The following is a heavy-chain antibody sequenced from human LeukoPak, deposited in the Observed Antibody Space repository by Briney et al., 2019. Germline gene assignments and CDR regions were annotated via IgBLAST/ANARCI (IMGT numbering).Heavy chain of an antibody. D-gene: IGHD3-22*01. J-gene: IGHJ4*02. CDR1: GFTFSNAW. V-gene: IGHV3-7*01. Sequence: GGSLRLSCAASGFTFSNAWMSWVRQAPGKGLEWVANIKQDGSEKYYVDSVKGRFTISRDNAKNSLYLQMNSLRAEDTAVYYCARGVVDYYDSSGYWEVWGFDYWGQGTLVTVSS. CDR3: ARGVVDYYDSSGYWEVWGFDY. CDR2: IKQDGSEK.